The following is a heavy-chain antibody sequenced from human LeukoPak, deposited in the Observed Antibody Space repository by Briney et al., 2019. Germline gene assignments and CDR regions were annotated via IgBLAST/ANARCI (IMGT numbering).Heavy chain of an antibody. CDR2: INPNSGGT. Sequence: GASVKVSCKASGGTFSSYAISWVRQAPGQGLEWMGRINPNSGGTNYAQKFQGRVTMTRDTSISTAYMELSRLRSDDTAVYYCARDEAAAGYFDYWGQGTLVTVSS. CDR3: ARDEAAAGYFDY. CDR1: GGTFSSYA. J-gene: IGHJ4*02. V-gene: IGHV1-2*06. D-gene: IGHD6-13*01.